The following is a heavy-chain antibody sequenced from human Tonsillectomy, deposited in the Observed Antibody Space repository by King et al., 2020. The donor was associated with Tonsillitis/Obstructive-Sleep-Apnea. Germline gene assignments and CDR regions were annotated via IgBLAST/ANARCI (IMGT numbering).Heavy chain of an antibody. CDR1: GYSFTSYW. J-gene: IGHJ5*02. D-gene: IGHD3-3*01. V-gene: IGHV5-51*01. Sequence: QLVQSGAEVKKPGESLKISCKGSGYSFTSYWIGWVRQMPGKGLEWMGIIYPGDSDTIYSPSFQGQVTISADKSISTAYLQWSSLKASDTAMYYCARHHQDLIILPDALGFDPWGQGTLVTVSS. CDR3: ARHHQDLIILPDALGFDP. CDR2: IYPGDSDT.